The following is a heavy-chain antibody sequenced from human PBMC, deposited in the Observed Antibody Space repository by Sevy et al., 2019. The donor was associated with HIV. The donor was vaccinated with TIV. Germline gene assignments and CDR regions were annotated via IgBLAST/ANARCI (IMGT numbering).Heavy chain of an antibody. CDR2: LNPSGGTT. Sequence: ASVKVSCKASGYTFTNYYMHWVRQAPGQGLEWMGILNPSGGTTTYPQKFQGRVTMTRDTSTSTVHMELSSLRSEDTALYYCTRDRFSGYGFDYWGQGTLVTVSS. CDR1: GYTFTNYY. J-gene: IGHJ4*02. CDR3: TRDRFSGYGFDY. D-gene: IGHD5-12*01. V-gene: IGHV1-46*03.